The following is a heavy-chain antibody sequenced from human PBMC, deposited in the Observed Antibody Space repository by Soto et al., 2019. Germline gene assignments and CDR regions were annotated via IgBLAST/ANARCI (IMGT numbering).Heavy chain of an antibody. D-gene: IGHD2-15*01. Sequence: SETLSLTCTVSGGSISSGGYYWSWIRQNPRKGLEWIGYIHYSGRTNYNPSLRSRVSISLDTFKNQFSLKLNSVTAADTAVYYCARLFSIHCSGGSCPDISDIWGQGTMVTVSS. CDR2: IHYSGRT. V-gene: IGHV4-61*08. J-gene: IGHJ3*02. CDR3: ARLFSIHCSGGSCPDISDI. CDR1: GGSISSGGYY.